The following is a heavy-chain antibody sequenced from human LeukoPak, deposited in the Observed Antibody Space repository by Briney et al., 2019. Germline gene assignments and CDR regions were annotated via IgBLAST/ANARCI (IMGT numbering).Heavy chain of an antibody. Sequence: PSETLSLTCTVSGGSISSYYWSWIRQPPGKGLEWIGYIYYSGSTNYNPSLKGRVTISVDTSKNQFSLKLSSVTAADTAVYYCARVDSSGHKGFDYWGQGTLVTVSS. D-gene: IGHD3-22*01. CDR2: IYYSGST. CDR1: GGSISSYY. J-gene: IGHJ4*02. CDR3: ARVDSSGHKGFDY. V-gene: IGHV4-59*01.